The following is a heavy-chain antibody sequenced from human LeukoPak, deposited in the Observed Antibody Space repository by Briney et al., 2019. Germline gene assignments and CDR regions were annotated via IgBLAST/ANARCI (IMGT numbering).Heavy chain of an antibody. CDR3: AREVLRGVIIYYFDY. Sequence: ASVKVSCKASGGTFSSYAISWVRQAPGQGLEWMGGIIPIFGTANYAQKFQGRVTITADESTSTAYMELSSLRSEDTAVYYCAREVLRGVIIYYFDYWGQGTLVTVSS. V-gene: IGHV1-69*13. D-gene: IGHD3-10*01. CDR2: IIPIFGTA. J-gene: IGHJ4*02. CDR1: GGTFSSYA.